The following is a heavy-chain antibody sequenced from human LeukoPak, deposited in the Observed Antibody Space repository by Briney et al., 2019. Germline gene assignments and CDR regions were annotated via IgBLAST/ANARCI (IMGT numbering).Heavy chain of an antibody. CDR3: ARRMYGSSLDY. CDR2: IYYSGST. V-gene: IGHV4-59*08. D-gene: IGHD6-6*01. Sequence: PSGTLSLTCTVSGGSISNYYWSWIRQPPGKGLEWIAFIYYSGSTTYNPSLKSRVTISVDTSKNQFSLKLSSVTAADTAVYYCARRMYGSSLDYWGQGTLVTVSS. J-gene: IGHJ4*02. CDR1: GGSISNYY.